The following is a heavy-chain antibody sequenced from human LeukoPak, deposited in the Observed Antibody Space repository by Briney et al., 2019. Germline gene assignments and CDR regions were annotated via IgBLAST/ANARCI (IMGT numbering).Heavy chain of an antibody. V-gene: IGHV3-23*01. CDR2: ISGSGGST. Sequence: PGGSLRLSCAASKFTFSSYAMNWVRQASGKGLEWVSGISGSGGSTYYADSVKGRFTISRDNSKNTLYLQMNSLRAEDTAVYYCAKDRYAFWSTYSSNPFDYWGQGTLVTASS. CDR1: KFTFSSYA. D-gene: IGHD3-3*01. J-gene: IGHJ4*02. CDR3: AKDRYAFWSTYSSNPFDY.